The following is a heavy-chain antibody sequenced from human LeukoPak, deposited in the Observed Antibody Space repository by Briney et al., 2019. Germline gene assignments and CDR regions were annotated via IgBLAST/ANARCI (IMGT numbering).Heavy chain of an antibody. CDR2: INHSGST. CDR1: VGSFSGYY. CDR3: ARVNYFDSGGYYWWFDP. Sequence: SETLSLTCAVYVGSFSGYYWSWIRQPPGKGLEGIGEINHSGSTNYNPSLKSRVTTSVDPSKNQVSLKLTSVTAADTAVYYCARVNYFDSGGYYWWFDPWGQGTLVTVSS. J-gene: IGHJ5*02. V-gene: IGHV4-34*01. D-gene: IGHD3-22*01.